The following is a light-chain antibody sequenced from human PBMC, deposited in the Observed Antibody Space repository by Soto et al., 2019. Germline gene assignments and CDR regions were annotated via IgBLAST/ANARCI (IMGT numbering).Light chain of an antibody. Sequence: DIQMTQSPSSLSASVGDRVTIACRASQSISSYLNWYQQKPGKAPILLIYAASRLQSGVPSRFTGSGSGTDFTLTINSLQPEDSATYYCQQSYTILTFGQGTRLEIK. V-gene: IGKV1-39*01. CDR2: AAS. CDR1: QSISSY. CDR3: QQSYTILT. J-gene: IGKJ5*01.